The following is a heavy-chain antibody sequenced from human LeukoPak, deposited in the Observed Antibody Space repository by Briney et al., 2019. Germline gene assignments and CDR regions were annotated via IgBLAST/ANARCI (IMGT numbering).Heavy chain of an antibody. CDR3: ARAKLYYYDSSGYYSGFDY. CDR2: ISSSGNTI. V-gene: IGHV3-48*03. Sequence: PGGSLRLSCAAPGFTFSSYEMNWVRQAPGKGLEWVSYISSSGNTIYYADSVKGRFTISRDNAKNSLYLQMNSLRAEDTAVYYCARAKLYYYDSSGYYSGFDYWGQGTLVTVSS. CDR1: GFTFSSYE. D-gene: IGHD3-22*01. J-gene: IGHJ4*02.